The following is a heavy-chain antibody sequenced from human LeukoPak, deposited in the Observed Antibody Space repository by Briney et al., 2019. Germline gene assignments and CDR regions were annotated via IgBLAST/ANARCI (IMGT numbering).Heavy chain of an antibody. CDR2: INPNSGGT. Sequence: GASVKVSCKASGYTFTGYYMHWVRQAPGQGLEWMGWINPNSGGTNYAQKFQGRVTMTRDTSISTAYMELSRLRSDDTAVYYCARSTGQLVPLFDYWGQGTLVTVSS. J-gene: IGHJ4*02. CDR1: GYTFTGYY. D-gene: IGHD6-6*01. V-gene: IGHV1-2*02. CDR3: ARSTGQLVPLFDY.